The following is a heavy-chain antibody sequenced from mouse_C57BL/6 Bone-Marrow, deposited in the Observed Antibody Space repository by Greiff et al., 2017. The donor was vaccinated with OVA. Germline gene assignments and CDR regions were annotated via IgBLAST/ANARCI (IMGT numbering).Heavy chain of an antibody. CDR1: GYTFTSYG. D-gene: IGHD1-1*01. CDR2: IYTRSGNT. Sequence: QVQLQQSGAELARPGASVKLSCKASGYTFTSYGISWVKQRTGQGLEWIGEIYTRSGNTYYNEKFKGTATRSADKSSSTAYMELRSLTSDDSSIDFCARKDIYYGSSYYWGQGTSVTFSS. V-gene: IGHV1-81*01. J-gene: IGHJ4*01. CDR3: ARKDIYYGSSYY.